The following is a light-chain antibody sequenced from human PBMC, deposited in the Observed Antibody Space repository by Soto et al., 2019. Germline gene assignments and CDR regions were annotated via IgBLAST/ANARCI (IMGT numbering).Light chain of an antibody. CDR1: SSDVGGYNY. CDR3: SSFAGSAVV. V-gene: IGLV2-8*01. Sequence: QSALTQPPSASGSPGQSVTISCTGTSSDVGGYNYVSWYQQHPGKVPKLMIYEVSKRPSGVPDRFSGSKSGNTASLTVSGLQAEDEADYYCSSFAGSAVVFGTGTKVTVL. CDR2: EVS. J-gene: IGLJ1*01.